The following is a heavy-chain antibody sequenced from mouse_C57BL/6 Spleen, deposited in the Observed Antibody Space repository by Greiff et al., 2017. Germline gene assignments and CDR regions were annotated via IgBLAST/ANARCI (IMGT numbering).Heavy chain of an antibody. J-gene: IGHJ1*03. CDR3: ARLGYGSSYGWYFDV. CDR1: GYSFTDYN. CDR2: INPNYGTT. D-gene: IGHD1-1*01. Sequence: EVQLQESGPELVKPGASVKISCKASGYSFTDYNMNWVKQSNGKSLEWIGVINPNYGTTSYNQKFKGKATLTVDQSSSTAYRQLNSLTSEDSAVYYCARLGYGSSYGWYFDVWGTGTTVTVSS. V-gene: IGHV1-39*01.